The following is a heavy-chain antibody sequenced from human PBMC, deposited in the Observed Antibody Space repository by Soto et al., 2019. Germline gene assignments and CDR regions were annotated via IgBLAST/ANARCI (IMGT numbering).Heavy chain of an antibody. CDR2: ISAANGDT. J-gene: IGHJ5*02. CDR1: GYIFTHHV. Sequence: ASVKVSCKASGYIFTHHVIHWMRQAPGQSFEWMGWISAANGDTKYSRNFQDRVTITSDTSASTVYMELSSLISEDTGIYYCTRGTLEPWGQGTLVTVS. CDR3: TRGTLEP. V-gene: IGHV1-3*01.